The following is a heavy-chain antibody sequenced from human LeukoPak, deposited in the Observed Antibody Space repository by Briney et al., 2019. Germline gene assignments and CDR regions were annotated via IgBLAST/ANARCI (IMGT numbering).Heavy chain of an antibody. CDR1: GFTFSSYS. CDR3: ARAGGSTASHSDY. V-gene: IGHV3-21*01. J-gene: IGHJ4*02. Sequence: GGSLRLSCAASGFTFSSYSMNWIRQAPGKGLEWVSSISSSTSYIYYADSVKGRFTISKDNAKNSLYLQMNSLRAENTAVYYCARAGGSTASHSDYWGQGTLVTVSS. D-gene: IGHD3-10*01. CDR2: ISSSTSYI.